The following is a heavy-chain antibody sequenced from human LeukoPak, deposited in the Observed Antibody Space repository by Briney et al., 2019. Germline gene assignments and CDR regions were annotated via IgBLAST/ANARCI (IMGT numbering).Heavy chain of an antibody. CDR2: IYPGDSDT. Sequence: GESLKISCKGSGYSFTSYWIGWVRQMPGKVLEWMGIIYPGDSDTRYSPSFQGQVTISADKSISTAYLQWSSLKASDTAMYYCASHDSGQLLWFGELSAGAFDIWGQGTMVTVSS. V-gene: IGHV5-51*01. CDR3: ASHDSGQLLWFGELSAGAFDI. D-gene: IGHD3-10*01. J-gene: IGHJ3*02. CDR1: GYSFTSYW.